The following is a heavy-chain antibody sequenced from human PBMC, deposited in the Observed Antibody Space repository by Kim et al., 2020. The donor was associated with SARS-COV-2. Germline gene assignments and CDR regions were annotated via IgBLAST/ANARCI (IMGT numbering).Heavy chain of an antibody. CDR2: INPNSGGT. V-gene: IGHV1-2*04. J-gene: IGHJ6*02. D-gene: IGHD3-10*01. Sequence: ASVKVSCKASGYTFTGYYMHWVRQAPGQGLEWMGWINPNSGGTNYAQKFQGWVTMTRDTSISTAYMELSRLRSDDTAVYYCAGDILVRGPYYYYGMDVWGQGTTVTVSS. CDR1: GYTFTGYY. CDR3: AGDILVRGPYYYYGMDV.